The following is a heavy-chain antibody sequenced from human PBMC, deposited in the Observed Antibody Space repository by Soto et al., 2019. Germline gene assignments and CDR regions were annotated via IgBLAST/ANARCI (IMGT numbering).Heavy chain of an antibody. Sequence: QVQLVQSGAEVKKPGSSVKVSCKASGGTFSSYTISWVRQAPGQGLEWMGRIIPILGIANYAQKCQGRVTITADKSTSTDYMELSSLRSEDTAVYYCYGQGLVCFDYWGQGTLVTVSS. CDR3: YGQGLVCFDY. CDR1: GGTFSSYT. D-gene: IGHD6-19*01. J-gene: IGHJ4*02. CDR2: IIPILGIA. V-gene: IGHV1-69*02.